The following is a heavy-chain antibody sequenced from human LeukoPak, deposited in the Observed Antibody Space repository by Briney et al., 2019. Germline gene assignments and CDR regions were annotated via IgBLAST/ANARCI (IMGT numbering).Heavy chain of an antibody. CDR2: IRSKPYGGTT. D-gene: IGHD1-14*01. CDR3: TRVRFSRPPPDDVFDI. Sequence: GGSLRLSCTASGFTFGDYAMNWVRQAPGKGLEWVGFIRSKPYGGTTEYAASVKGRFTISRDDSKSIAYLQMNSLKTEDTAVYYCTRVRFSRPPPDDVFDIWGQGTMVTVSS. CDR1: GFTFGDYA. V-gene: IGHV3-49*04. J-gene: IGHJ3*02.